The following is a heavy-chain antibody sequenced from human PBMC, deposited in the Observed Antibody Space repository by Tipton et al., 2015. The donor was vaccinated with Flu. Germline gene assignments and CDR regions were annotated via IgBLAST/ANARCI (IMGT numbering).Heavy chain of an antibody. J-gene: IGHJ6*02. CDR3: ARSLKAQSVYYYYYAMDV. D-gene: IGHD5/OR15-5a*01. Sequence: TLSLTCRVSGGSISSGGTYWSWIRQRPGKGLEWIGGIYYSGSTNNNPSLKSRVTISIDASKKQFSLKLSSVTAADTAVYYCARSLKAQSVYYYYYAMDVWGQGTTVAVSS. V-gene: IGHV4-30-4*08. CDR1: GGSISSGGTY. CDR2: IYYSGST.